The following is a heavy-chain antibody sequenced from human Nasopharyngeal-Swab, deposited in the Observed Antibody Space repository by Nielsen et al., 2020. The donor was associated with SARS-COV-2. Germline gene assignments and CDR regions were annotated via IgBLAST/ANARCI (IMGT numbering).Heavy chain of an antibody. D-gene: IGHD5-18*01. CDR2: IWYDGSNK. CDR1: GFTFSTYA. CDR3: ARGQLWPSYYYYYMDV. V-gene: IGHV3-33*08. J-gene: IGHJ6*03. Sequence: GESMKISCAASGFTFSTYAMHWVGQAPGKGLEWVAVIWYDGSNKYYADSVKGRFTISRDNSKNTLYLQMNSLRAEDTAVYYCARGQLWPSYYYYYMDVWGKGTTVTVSS.